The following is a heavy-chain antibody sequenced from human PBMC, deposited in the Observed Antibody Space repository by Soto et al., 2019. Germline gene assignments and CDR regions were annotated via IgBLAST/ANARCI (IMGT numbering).Heavy chain of an antibody. J-gene: IGHJ4*02. CDR2: ISGTGSRT. D-gene: IGHD6-6*01. CDR1: GFTFSNYA. V-gene: IGHV3-23*01. Sequence: VQVLESGGGLLQPGGSLRLSCTTSGFTFSNYAMSWVRQAPEKGLEWVSIISGTGSRTYYGDSVRGRSTISRDNSKNTLYRQMNSLRAEDTAKYSCARAVTTPTLGSRRTPVGFYFDSWGQGTLVTVSS. CDR3: ARAVTTPTLGSRRTPVGFYFDS.